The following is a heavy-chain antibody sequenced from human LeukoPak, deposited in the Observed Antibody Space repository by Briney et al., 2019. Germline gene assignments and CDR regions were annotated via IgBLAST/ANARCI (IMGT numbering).Heavy chain of an antibody. Sequence: SETLSLTCTVSGGSISSGGYSWSWIRQHPGKGLEWIGYIYYSGSTYYNPSLKSRVTISVDTSKNQFSLKLSSVTAADTAVYYCARAFTVSSLYYFDYWGQGTLVTVSS. J-gene: IGHJ4*02. CDR3: ARAFTVSSLYYFDY. V-gene: IGHV4-31*03. CDR2: IYYSGST. D-gene: IGHD3-10*02. CDR1: GGSISSGGYS.